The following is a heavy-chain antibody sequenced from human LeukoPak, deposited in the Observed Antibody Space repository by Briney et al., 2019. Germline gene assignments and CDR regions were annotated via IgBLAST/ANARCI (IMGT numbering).Heavy chain of an antibody. CDR2: ISYDGSNK. J-gene: IGHJ4*02. Sequence: GGSLRLSCAASGFTFSSYGMHWVRQAPGKGLEWVAVISYDGSNKYYADSVKGRFTISRDNSKNTLYLQMNSLRPEDTAVYYCARDWGVDSWGQGTLVTVSS. V-gene: IGHV3-30*03. CDR3: ARDWGVDS. CDR1: GFTFSSYG. D-gene: IGHD3-10*01.